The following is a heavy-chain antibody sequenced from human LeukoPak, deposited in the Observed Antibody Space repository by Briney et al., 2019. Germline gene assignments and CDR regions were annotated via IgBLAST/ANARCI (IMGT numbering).Heavy chain of an antibody. CDR1: GYTFTSYG. D-gene: IGHD2-21*01. Sequence: ASVKVSCKASGYTFTSYGISWVRQAPGQGLEWMGWINPNSGGTNYAQKFQGRVTMTRDTSISTAYMELSRLRSDDTAVYYCARDPEYVAIYDYWGQGTLVTVSS. CDR3: ARDPEYVAIYDY. CDR2: INPNSGGT. V-gene: IGHV1-2*02. J-gene: IGHJ4*02.